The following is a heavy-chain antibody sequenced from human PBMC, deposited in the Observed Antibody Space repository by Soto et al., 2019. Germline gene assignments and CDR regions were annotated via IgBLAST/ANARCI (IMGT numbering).Heavy chain of an antibody. Sequence: EVQLLESGGDLVQPGGSLRLSCEASGFTFSNYAMSWVRQAPGKGLEWVTGISARGGTTYYVDSVKGRFTTSTDNSKNTLYLQMNALRAEDRAVYYCAKDRGFGAGHGMDVWGQGTTVTVSS. D-gene: IGHD3-10*01. J-gene: IGHJ6*02. CDR2: ISARGGTT. CDR1: GFTFSNYA. CDR3: AKDRGFGAGHGMDV. V-gene: IGHV3-23*01.